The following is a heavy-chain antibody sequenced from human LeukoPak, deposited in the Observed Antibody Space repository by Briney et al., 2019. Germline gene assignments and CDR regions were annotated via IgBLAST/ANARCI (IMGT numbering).Heavy chain of an antibody. CDR3: AKIAAPGTYDAFDI. J-gene: IGHJ3*02. CDR2: IYPGDSDT. CDR1: GYSFTNYW. V-gene: IGHV5-51*01. Sequence: AGESLRISCKGSGYSFTNYWIGWVRQMPGKGLEWMGIIYPGDSDTRYSPSFQGQVTISADKSISTAYLQWSSLKASDTAMYYCAKIAAPGTYDAFDIWGQGTMVTVSS. D-gene: IGHD6-13*01.